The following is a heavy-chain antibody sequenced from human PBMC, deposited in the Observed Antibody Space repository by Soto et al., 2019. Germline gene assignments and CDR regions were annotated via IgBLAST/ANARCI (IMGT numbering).Heavy chain of an antibody. CDR3: ARAGNHDFWRGYPDY. D-gene: IGHD3-3*01. V-gene: IGHV1-18*01. J-gene: IGHJ4*02. CDR2: ISTYNGNT. Sequence: ASVKVSCKASGYTFMNYGITWVRQAPGQGLEGMGWISTYNGNTNYAQKLQDRVTLTTDTSTSTAYMGLRSLISDDTAVYYCARAGNHDFWRGYPDYWGQGTLVTVS. CDR1: GYTFMNYG.